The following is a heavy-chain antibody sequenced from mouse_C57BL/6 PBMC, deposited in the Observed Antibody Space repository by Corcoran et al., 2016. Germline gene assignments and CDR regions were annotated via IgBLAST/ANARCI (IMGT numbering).Heavy chain of an antibody. V-gene: IGHV1-81*01. CDR3: ARTPYGSPSTGAMDY. CDR2: IYPRSGNT. J-gene: IGHJ4*01. CDR1: GYTFTSYG. Sequence: QVQLQQSGAELARPGASVKLSCKASGYTFTSYGISWVKQRTGQGLEWIGEIYPRSGNTYYNEKFKGKATLTADKSSSTAYMELRSLTSEDSAVYFCARTPYGSPSTGAMDYWGQGTSVTVSS. D-gene: IGHD1-1*01.